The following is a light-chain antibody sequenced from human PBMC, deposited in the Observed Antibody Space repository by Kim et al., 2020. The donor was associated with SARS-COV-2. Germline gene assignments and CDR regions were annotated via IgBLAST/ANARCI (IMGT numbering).Light chain of an antibody. V-gene: IGLV2-18*02. CDR1: SSDVGSYNR. CDR2: EVS. Sequence: QSALTQPPSVSGSPGQSVTISCTGTSSDVGSYNRVSWYQQPPGTAPKLMIYEVSNRPSGVPDRFSGSKSGNTASLTISGLRAEDEADYYCSSYTSSSTVVFGGGTQLTVL. CDR3: SSYTSSSTVV. J-gene: IGLJ2*01.